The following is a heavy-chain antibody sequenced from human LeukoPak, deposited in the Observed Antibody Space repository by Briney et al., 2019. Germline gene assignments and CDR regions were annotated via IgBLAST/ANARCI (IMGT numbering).Heavy chain of an antibody. V-gene: IGHV4-4*07. D-gene: IGHD3/OR15-3a*01. CDR2: ALTPGST. CDR3: GRERAPAYYFYMDV. Sequence: SETLSLTCSVSIGSISSSKWWSWIRQPAGKGLEWIGRALTPGSTDFSPFDYNPSLMSRVAMSFDTSKNQFFLKLTSVTAADTAVYYCGRERAPAYYFYMDVWGKGTKVTVSS. J-gene: IGHJ6*04. CDR1: IGSISSSKW.